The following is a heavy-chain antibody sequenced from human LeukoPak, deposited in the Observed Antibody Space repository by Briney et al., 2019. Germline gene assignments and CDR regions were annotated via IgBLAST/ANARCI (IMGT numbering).Heavy chain of an antibody. CDR3: ARGAGTLPKAPFDY. CDR1: GYTFTSYD. Sequence: ASVKVSCKASGYTFTSYDINWVRQATGQGLEWMGWMNPNSGNTGYAQKFQGRVTITRNTSISTAYMELSSLRPEDTAVYYCARGAGTLPKAPFDYWGQGTLVTVSS. CDR2: MNPNSGNT. D-gene: IGHD1-1*01. J-gene: IGHJ4*02. V-gene: IGHV1-8*03.